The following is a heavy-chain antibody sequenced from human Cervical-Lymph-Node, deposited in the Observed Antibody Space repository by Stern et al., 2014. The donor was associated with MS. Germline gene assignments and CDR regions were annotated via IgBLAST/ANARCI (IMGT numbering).Heavy chain of an antibody. D-gene: IGHD2-2*01. Sequence: QLQLQESGPGLVRPSGTLSLTCAVSGDSISNDNWWSWVRQPPGKGLEWIGEVYQTGSANYDPSLKRRVTISVDKSKNQFSLRLTSMTAADTAVYYCARDQGFQLMNSWGQGTLVIVSS. J-gene: IGHJ4*02. CDR2: VYQTGSA. CDR1: GDSISNDNW. CDR3: ARDQGFQLMNS. V-gene: IGHV4-4*02.